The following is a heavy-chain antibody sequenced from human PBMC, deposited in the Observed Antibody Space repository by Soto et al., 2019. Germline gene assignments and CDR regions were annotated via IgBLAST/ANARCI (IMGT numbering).Heavy chain of an antibody. CDR3: ARRPPKCYYDSSGYLVGFDI. V-gene: IGHV4-34*12. J-gene: IGHJ3*02. CDR1: GGSFSGYN. CDR2: IIHGGSS. Sequence: QVQLQQWGAGLLKPSETLSLTCAVYGGSFSGYNWRWIRQPPGKGLEWIGEIIHGGSSYYNPSLMRRIDSSGDTSKNHISRKLNTVAGADTAVYYCARRPPKCYYDSSGYLVGFDIWGQGAMVTVSS. D-gene: IGHD3-22*01.